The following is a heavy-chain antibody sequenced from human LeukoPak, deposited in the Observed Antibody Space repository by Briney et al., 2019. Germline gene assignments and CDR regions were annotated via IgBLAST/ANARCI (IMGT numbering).Heavy chain of an antibody. CDR3: ARHGSGHDY. CDR2: INQSGST. Sequence: SETLSPTCAVYGGSLSGYYWSWIRQPPGKGLEWIGEINQSGSTNYNPSLKSRVTISVDTSKNQFSLKLSSVTAADTAVYYCARHGSGHDYWGQGTLVTVSS. CDR1: GGSLSGYY. V-gene: IGHV4-34*01. J-gene: IGHJ4*02. D-gene: IGHD3-10*01.